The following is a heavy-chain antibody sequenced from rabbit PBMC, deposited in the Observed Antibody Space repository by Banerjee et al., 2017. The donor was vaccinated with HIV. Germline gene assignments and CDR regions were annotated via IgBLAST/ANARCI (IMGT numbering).Heavy chain of an antibody. J-gene: IGHJ4*01. CDR2: IDPVFGST. CDR3: VRRAYYTYGYAGYAYATGFNL. CDR1: GFDFSSYG. V-gene: IGHV1S47*01. D-gene: IGHD6-1*01. Sequence: QEQLVESGGGLVQPGGSLKLSCKASGFDFSSYGVSWVRQAPGKGLEWIGYIDPVFGSTYYASWVNGRFTISSHNAQNTLYLQLNSLTAADTATYFCVRRAYYTYGYAGYAYATGFNLWGQGTLVTVS.